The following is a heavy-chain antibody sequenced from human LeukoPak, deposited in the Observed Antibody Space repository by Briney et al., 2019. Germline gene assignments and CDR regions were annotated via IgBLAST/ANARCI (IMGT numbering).Heavy chain of an antibody. J-gene: IGHJ4*02. CDR3: AREFLDIVIVAAAHYFDY. CDR2: ISYDGSNK. CDR1: GFTFSSYA. Sequence: GGSLRLSCAASGFTFSSYAMHWVRQAPDKGLEWVAVISYDGSNKYYADSVKGRFTISRDNSKNTLYLQMNSLRAEDTAVYYCAREFLDIVIVAAAHYFDYWGQGTLVTVSS. V-gene: IGHV3-30*04. D-gene: IGHD2-2*03.